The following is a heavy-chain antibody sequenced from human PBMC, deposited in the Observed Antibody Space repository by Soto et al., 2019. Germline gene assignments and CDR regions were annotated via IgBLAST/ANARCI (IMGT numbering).Heavy chain of an antibody. CDR1: GFTFSNAW. D-gene: IGHD3-3*01. J-gene: IGHJ3*02. CDR2: IKSKTDGGTT. V-gene: IGHV3-15*01. CDR3: TTTIFGVVIVDDAFDI. Sequence: GGSLRLSCAASGFTFSNAWMSWVRQAPGKGLEWVGRIKSKTDGGTTDYAAPVKGRFTISRDDSKNTLYLQMNSLKTEDTAVYYCTTTIFGVVIVDDAFDIWGQGTMVTVSS.